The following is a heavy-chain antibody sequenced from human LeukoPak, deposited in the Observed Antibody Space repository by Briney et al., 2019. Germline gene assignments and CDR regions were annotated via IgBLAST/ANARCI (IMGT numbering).Heavy chain of an antibody. CDR2: IYYSGST. Sequence: NPSETLSLTCTVSGGSISSSSYYWGWIRQPPGKGLEWIGSIYYSGSTYYNPSLKSRVTISVDTSKNQFSLKLSSVTAADTAVYYCARDRAAAGEHAFDIWGQGTMVTVSS. CDR3: ARDRAAAGEHAFDI. J-gene: IGHJ3*02. CDR1: GGSISSSSYY. V-gene: IGHV4-39*07. D-gene: IGHD6-13*01.